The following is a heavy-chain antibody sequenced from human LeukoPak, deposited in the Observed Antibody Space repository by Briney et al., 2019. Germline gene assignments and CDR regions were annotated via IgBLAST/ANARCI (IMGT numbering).Heavy chain of an antibody. Sequence: SESLSLTCTVSGGSISSYYWSWIRQPAGKGLEWIGRIYTTGITNYNPSLKSRVTMSVDTSKNQFSLKLTSVTAADTAVYYCARDGYYYDSSGYYFWGQGTLVTVSS. CDR1: GGSISSYY. CDR3: ARDGYYYDSSGYYF. J-gene: IGHJ4*02. V-gene: IGHV4-4*07. CDR2: IYTTGIT. D-gene: IGHD3-22*01.